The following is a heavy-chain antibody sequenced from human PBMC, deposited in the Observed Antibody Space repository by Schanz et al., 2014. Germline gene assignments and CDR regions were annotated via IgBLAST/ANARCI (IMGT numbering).Heavy chain of an antibody. V-gene: IGHV3-33*01. J-gene: IGHJ4*02. CDR2: VCYDGSKK. D-gene: IGHD4-17*01. CDR1: GFTFSSYG. Sequence: LVESGGGVVQPGRSLRLSCAASGFTFSSYGMHWVRQVPGKGLEWVAVVCYDGSKKYYADSVKGRFTTSRDNSKNTMYLQMISLRAEDTAVYYCARVPRRVTTRGGGSRYYFDYWGQGTLVTVSS. CDR3: ARVPRRVTTRGGGSRYYFDY.